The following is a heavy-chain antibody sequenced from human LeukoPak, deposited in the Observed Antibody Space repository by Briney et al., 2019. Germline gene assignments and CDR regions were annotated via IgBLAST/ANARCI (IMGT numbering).Heavy chain of an antibody. D-gene: IGHD6-19*01. CDR1: GGSFSSYD. V-gene: IGHV1-69*13. CDR3: ARGSRTYSSGAS. Sequence: GASVKVSCKASGGSFSSYDISWVRQAPGQGLEWMGEIIPIFGTANHAQKFQGRVTITADESTSTAYMELSSLRSEDTAVYYCARGSRTYSSGASWGQGTLVTVSS. CDR2: IIPIFGTA. J-gene: IGHJ5*02.